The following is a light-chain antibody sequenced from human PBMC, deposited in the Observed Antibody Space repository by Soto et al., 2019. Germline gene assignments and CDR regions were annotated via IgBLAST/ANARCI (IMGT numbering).Light chain of an antibody. CDR1: QTVNSDY. CDR3: HQFGYSPRT. Sequence: EIVLTQSPGTLSLSPGETATLSGRASQTVNSDYLAWFQQRPGQAPRLLIFATSRRATDIPDRFSGSGSGTDFNLAIRRLEPEDFAVYYCHQFGYSPRTFGQGTKVE. CDR2: ATS. J-gene: IGKJ1*01. V-gene: IGKV3-20*01.